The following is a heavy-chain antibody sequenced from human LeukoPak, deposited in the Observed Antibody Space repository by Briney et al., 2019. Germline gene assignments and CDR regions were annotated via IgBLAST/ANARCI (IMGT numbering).Heavy chain of an antibody. D-gene: IGHD5-24*01. J-gene: IGHJ4*02. V-gene: IGHV1-2*02. CDR3: ARVYGMATRSPFDY. Sequence: VSVKVSCKASGYTFTGYYMHWVRQAPGQGLEWMGWINPNSGGTNYAQKFQGRVTMTRDTSISTAYMELSRLRSDDTAVYYCARVYGMATRSPFDYWGQGTLVTVSS. CDR2: INPNSGGT. CDR1: GYTFTGYY.